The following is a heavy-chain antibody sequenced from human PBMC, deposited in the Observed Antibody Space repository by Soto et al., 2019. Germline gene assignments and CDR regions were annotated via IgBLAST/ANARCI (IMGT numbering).Heavy chain of an antibody. CDR2: IYHSGST. D-gene: IGHD3-10*01. J-gene: IGHJ6*02. Sequence: SETLSFTCAVSGYSISSGYYWGWIRQPPGKGLEWIGSIYHSGSTYYNPSLKSRVTISVDTSKNQFSLKLSSVTAADTAVYYCARESQGSYYDPYYYYGMDVWGQGATVTVSS. CDR1: GYSISSGYY. V-gene: IGHV4-38-2*02. CDR3: ARESQGSYYDPYYYYGMDV.